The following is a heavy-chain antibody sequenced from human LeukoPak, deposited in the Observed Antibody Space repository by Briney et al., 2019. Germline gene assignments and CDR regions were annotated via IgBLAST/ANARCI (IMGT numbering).Heavy chain of an antibody. V-gene: IGHV1-69*01. Sequence: SVKVSCKASGGTFSSYAISWVRQSPGQGLEWMGVIIPIFGTANYAQKFQGRVTITADESTSTAYMELSSLRSEDTAVYYCARFGPGYCSGGSCHDYWGQGTLVTVSS. CDR2: IIPIFGTA. CDR1: GGTFSSYA. J-gene: IGHJ4*02. D-gene: IGHD2-15*01. CDR3: ARFGPGYCSGGSCHDY.